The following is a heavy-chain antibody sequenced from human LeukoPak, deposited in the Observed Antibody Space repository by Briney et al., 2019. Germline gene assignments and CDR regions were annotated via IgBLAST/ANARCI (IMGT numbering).Heavy chain of an antibody. CDR1: GFAFSSYS. CDR3: ARDVHYDSSGYYRDAFDI. D-gene: IGHD3-22*01. CDR2: ISSSSSSYI. J-gene: IGHJ3*02. V-gene: IGHV3-21*01. Sequence: PGGSLRLSCAASGFAFSSYSMNWVRQAPGKGLEWVSSISSSSSSYIYYADSVKGRFTISRDNAKNSLYLQMNSLRAEDTAVYYCARDVHYDSSGYYRDAFDIWGQGTMVTVSS.